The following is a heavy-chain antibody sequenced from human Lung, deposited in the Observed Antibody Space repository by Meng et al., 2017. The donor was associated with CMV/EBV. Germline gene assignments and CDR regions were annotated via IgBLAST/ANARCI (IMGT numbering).Heavy chain of an antibody. J-gene: IGHJ6*02. V-gene: IGHV3-48*03. CDR2: ISTSGSTI. Sequence: GESLKISCVASGFTFSSYEMSWVRQAPGKGLEWVSSISTSGSTIYYADSAKGRFTVSRDNAENSLYLQMNSLRAEDTALYYCARKLVGVLTGYWPSDYGMDVWGQGTTVTVSS. CDR3: ARKLVGVLTGYWPSDYGMDV. D-gene: IGHD3-9*01. CDR1: GFTFSSYE.